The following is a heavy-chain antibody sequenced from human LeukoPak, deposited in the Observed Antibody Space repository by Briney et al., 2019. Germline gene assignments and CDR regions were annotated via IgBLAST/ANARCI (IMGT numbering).Heavy chain of an antibody. V-gene: IGHV3-7*01. CDR3: ARGRARSKAGDH. Sequence: SGGSLRLSCAASGFTFSNYWISWVRQAPGKGLEWLANINQDGSEIYYVDSVKGRFTISRDNGKNSLYLQINSLRADDTAVYYCARGRARSKAGDHWGQGSLVTVSS. CDR2: INQDGSEI. CDR1: GFTFSNYW. J-gene: IGHJ4*02.